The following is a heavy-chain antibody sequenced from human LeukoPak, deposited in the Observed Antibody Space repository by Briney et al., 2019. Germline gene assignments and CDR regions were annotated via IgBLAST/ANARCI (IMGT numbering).Heavy chain of an antibody. CDR1: GFTFSDHC. CDR3: ARVGDYYDSNGYSVDAFDI. J-gene: IGHJ3*02. V-gene: IGHV3-72*01. D-gene: IGHD3-22*01. CDR2: IRNKAKSYTT. Sequence: GGSLRLSCAASGFTFSDHCMDWVRQAPGKGLEWVGRIRNKAKSYTTEYAASVKGRFTISRDDSKNSLYLQMSSLKTEDTAVYYCARVGDYYDSNGYSVDAFDIWGQGTMVAVSS.